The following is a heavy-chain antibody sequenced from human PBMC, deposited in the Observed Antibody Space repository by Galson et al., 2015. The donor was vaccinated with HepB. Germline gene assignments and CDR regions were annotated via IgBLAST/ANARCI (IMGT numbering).Heavy chain of an antibody. CDR1: GYTFTSYG. D-gene: IGHD3-16*02. CDR2: ISAYNGNT. V-gene: IGHV1-18*01. J-gene: IGHJ4*02. Sequence: QSGAEVKKPGASVKVSCKASGYTFTSYGISWVRQAPGQGLEWMGWISAYNGNTNYAQKLQGRVTMTTDTSTSTAYMELRSLISDDRAVYYCARGCRVHLGELSLSRVLYYWGQGTLVTVSS. CDR3: ARGCRVHLGELSLSRVLYY.